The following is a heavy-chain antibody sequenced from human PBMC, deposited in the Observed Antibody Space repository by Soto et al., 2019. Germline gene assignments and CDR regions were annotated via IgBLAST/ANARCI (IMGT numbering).Heavy chain of an antibody. D-gene: IGHD3-10*01. CDR2: ISGSGGST. V-gene: IGHV3-23*01. CDR3: ARSARRVRGVIIQTDFDY. Sequence: GGSLRLSCAASGFTFSSYAMSWVRQAPGKGLEWVSAISGSGGSTYYADSVKGRFTISRDNSKNTLYLQMNSLRAEDTAVYYCARSARRVRGVIIQTDFDYWGQGTLVTVSS. CDR1: GFTFSSYA. J-gene: IGHJ4*02.